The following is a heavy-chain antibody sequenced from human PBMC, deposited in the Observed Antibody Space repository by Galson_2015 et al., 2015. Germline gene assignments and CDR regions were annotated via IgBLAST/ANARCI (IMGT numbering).Heavy chain of an antibody. D-gene: IGHD3-22*01. CDR3: ADDSSG. J-gene: IGHJ4*02. CDR2: ISYDGSNK. V-gene: IGHV3-30-3*01. CDR1: GFTFSSYA. Sequence: SLRLSRAASGFTFSSYAMHWVRQAPGKGLEWVAVISYDGSNKYYADSVKGRFTISRDNSKNTLYLQMNSLRAEDTAVYYCADDSSGWGQGTLVTVSS.